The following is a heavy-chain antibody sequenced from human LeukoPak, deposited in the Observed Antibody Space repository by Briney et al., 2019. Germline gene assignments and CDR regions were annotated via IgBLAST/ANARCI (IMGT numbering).Heavy chain of an antibody. D-gene: IGHD2-2*01. CDR1: GYTFTDYY. CDR2: INPNDGDT. J-gene: IGHJ4*02. CDR3: ARANFLYCSSSTCLFDY. V-gene: IGHV1-2*02. Sequence: GASVTVSCKASGYTFTDYYMQWVRQAPGPGFEWMGWINPNDGDTNYAQKFQGRVTMTRDTSISTAHMEVSRLRSDDTAVYYCARANFLYCSSSTCLFDYWGQGTLVTVSS.